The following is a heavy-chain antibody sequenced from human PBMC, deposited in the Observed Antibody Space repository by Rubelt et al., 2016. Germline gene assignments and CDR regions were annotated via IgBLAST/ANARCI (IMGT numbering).Heavy chain of an antibody. V-gene: IGHV4-59*12. CDR1: GGSISSYY. CDR2: IYYSGST. CDR3: ASSPAAAGTGY. Sequence: QVQLQESGPGLVKPSETLSLTCTVSGGSISSYYWSWIRQPPGKGLEWIGYIYYSGSTYYNPSLKSRVTISVDTSKNQFSLKLSSVTAADTAVYYCASSPAAAGTGYWGQGTLVTVSS. J-gene: IGHJ4*02. D-gene: IGHD6-13*01.